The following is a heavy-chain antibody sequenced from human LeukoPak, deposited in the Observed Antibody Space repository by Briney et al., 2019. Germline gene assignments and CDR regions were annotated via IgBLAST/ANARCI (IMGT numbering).Heavy chain of an antibody. CDR3: ARRDCDTIKCRGSNWFDP. J-gene: IGHJ5*02. Sequence: GGSLRLSCAASGFTFSSYAMHWVRQAPGKGLEWVAVISYDGSNKYYADSVKGRFTISRDNSKNTLYLQMNSLRAEDTAVYYCARRDCDTIKCRGSNWFDPWGQGTLVSVST. D-gene: IGHD3-22*01. CDR1: GFTFSSYA. CDR2: ISYDGSNK. V-gene: IGHV3-30-3*01.